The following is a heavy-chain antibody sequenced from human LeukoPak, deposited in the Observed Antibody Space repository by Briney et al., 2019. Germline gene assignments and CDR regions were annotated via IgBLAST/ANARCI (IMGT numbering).Heavy chain of an antibody. Sequence: SETLSLTCTVSGGSISSYYWSWIRQPAGKGLEWIGRIYTSGSTNYNPSLKSRVTMSVDTSKNQFSLKLSSVTAADTAVYYCARDREGPYDYNNGLGRYYYYGMDVWGQGTTVTVSS. J-gene: IGHJ6*02. CDR1: GGSISSYY. CDR3: ARDREGPYDYNNGLGRYYYYGMDV. V-gene: IGHV4-4*07. D-gene: IGHD4-11*01. CDR2: IYTSGST.